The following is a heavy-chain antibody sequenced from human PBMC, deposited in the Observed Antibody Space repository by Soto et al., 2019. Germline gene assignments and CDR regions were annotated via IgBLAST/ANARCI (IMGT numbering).Heavy chain of an antibody. J-gene: IGHJ3*01. CDR1: GDSITSSY. CDR2: IYYSGTI. V-gene: IGHV4-59*03. CDR3: AKSVVHQWLVHDALDV. D-gene: IGHD6-19*01. Sequence: QVQLQESGPGLVKPSETLSLTCTVSGDSITSSYWTWIRQTPGQGLEWIGYIYYSGTINYNPSLGSRVTISIDTSKNQFSLRLSSVTAADTAVYFCAKSVVHQWLVHDALDVWGQGTTVTVSS.